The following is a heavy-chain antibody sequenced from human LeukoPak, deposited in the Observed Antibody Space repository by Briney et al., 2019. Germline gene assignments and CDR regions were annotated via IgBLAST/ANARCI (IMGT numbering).Heavy chain of an antibody. CDR1: GFTFSGYS. J-gene: IGHJ3*02. V-gene: IGHV3-21*01. D-gene: IGHD1-26*01. CDR2: ISSSSSYI. Sequence: GGSLRLSCAASGFTFSGYSMNWVRQAPGKGLEWVSSISSSSSYIYYADSVKGRFTISRDNAKNSLYLQVNSLRAEDTAVYYCARDPSSGSYPDAFDIWGQGTMVTVSS. CDR3: ARDPSSGSYPDAFDI.